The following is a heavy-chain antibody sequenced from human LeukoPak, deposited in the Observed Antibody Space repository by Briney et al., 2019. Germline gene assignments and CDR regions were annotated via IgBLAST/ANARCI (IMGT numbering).Heavy chain of an antibody. CDR3: ATGITMVRGARDAFDI. CDR1: GFTFSSYS. CDR2: ISSSSSYI. Sequence: GSLRLSCAASGFTFSSYSMNWVRQAPGKGLEWVSSISSSSSYIYYADSVKGRFTISRDNAKNSLYLQMNSLRAEDTAVYYCATGITMVRGARDAFDIWGQGTMVTVSS. J-gene: IGHJ3*02. D-gene: IGHD3-10*01. V-gene: IGHV3-21*01.